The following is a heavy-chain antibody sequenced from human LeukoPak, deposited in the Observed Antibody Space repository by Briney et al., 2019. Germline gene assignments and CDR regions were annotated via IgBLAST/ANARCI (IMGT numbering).Heavy chain of an antibody. CDR3: ARDRAGYYDFWSGPFDY. Sequence: QPGRSLRLSCAASGFTFSSYAMHWVRQAPGKGLEWVAVISYDGSNKYYADSVKGRFTISRDNSKNTLYLQMNSLRAEDTAVYYCARDRAGYYDFWSGPFDYWGQGTLVTVSS. V-gene: IGHV3-30*04. CDR2: ISYDGSNK. CDR1: GFTFSSYA. J-gene: IGHJ4*02. D-gene: IGHD3-3*01.